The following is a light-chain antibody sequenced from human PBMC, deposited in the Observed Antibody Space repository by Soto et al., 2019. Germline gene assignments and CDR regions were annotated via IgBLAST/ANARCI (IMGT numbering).Light chain of an antibody. CDR3: QQYNTYCT. CDR2: AAS. Sequence: IQMTQSPSSLSASVGDRVTITFRASHAIGNDLGWYQQKPGKAPKLLIFAASNLQSGVPSRFSGSGSGTEFTLTISGLQPDDSATYYCQQYNTYCTFGQGTKVDI. V-gene: IGKV1-17*01. CDR1: HAIGND. J-gene: IGKJ1*01.